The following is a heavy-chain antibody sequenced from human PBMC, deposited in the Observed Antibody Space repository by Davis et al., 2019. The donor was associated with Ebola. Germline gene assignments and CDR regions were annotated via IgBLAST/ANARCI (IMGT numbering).Heavy chain of an antibody. CDR2: INHIGRT. CDR1: GGSSRGYY. J-gene: IGHJ4*02. V-gene: IGHV4-34*01. CDR3: ARRHALYSTYGD. Sequence: MPGGSLRPSCAVYGGSSRGYYWSWIRQLPGEGLECIGEINHIGRTNYNPSLKSRVTISVDTSKNQFSLKLTSVTAADTAVYFCARRHALYSTYGDWGQGTLVTVSS. D-gene: IGHD4-11*01.